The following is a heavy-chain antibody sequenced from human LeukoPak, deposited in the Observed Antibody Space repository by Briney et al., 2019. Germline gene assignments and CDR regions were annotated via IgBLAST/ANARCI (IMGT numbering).Heavy chain of an antibody. Sequence: SETLSLTCAVSGYSIRSSNWWGWIRQPPGKGLEWIGYIYYSGTIYYNPSLKSRVTMSVDTSKNQFSLKLSSVTAVDTAVYYCARTADFMLFDYWGQGTLVTVSS. D-gene: IGHD3-16*01. J-gene: IGHJ4*02. CDR2: IYYSGTI. CDR3: ARTADFMLFDY. V-gene: IGHV4-28*05. CDR1: GYSIRSSNW.